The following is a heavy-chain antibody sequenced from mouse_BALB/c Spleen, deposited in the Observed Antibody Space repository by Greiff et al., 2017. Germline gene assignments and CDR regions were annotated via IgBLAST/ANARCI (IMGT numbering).Heavy chain of an antibody. CDR3: ASNDYCAMDY. CDR2: IWGGGST. Sequence: VQLQESGPGLVAPSQSLSITCTVSGFSLSRYSVNWVRQPPGKGLEWLGMIWGGGSTDYNSALKSRLSISKDNSKSQVFLKMNSLQTDDPAMYCCASNDYCAMDYWGQGTSVTVSS. CDR1: GFSLSRYS. V-gene: IGHV2-6-4*01. J-gene: IGHJ4*01.